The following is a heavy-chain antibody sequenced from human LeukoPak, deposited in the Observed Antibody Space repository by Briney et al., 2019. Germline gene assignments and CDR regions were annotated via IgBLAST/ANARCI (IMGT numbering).Heavy chain of an antibody. CDR1: GGTFSSYA. CDR2: IIPIFGTA. Sequence: GASVKVSCKASGGTFSSYAISWVRQAPGQGLEWMGGIIPIFGTANYAQKFQGRVTITADESTSTAYMELSSLTSGDTAVYYCARDHSPVYYYGSGSYYTYFDYWGQGTLVTVSS. V-gene: IGHV1-69*13. D-gene: IGHD3-10*01. J-gene: IGHJ4*02. CDR3: ARDHSPVYYYGSGSYYTYFDY.